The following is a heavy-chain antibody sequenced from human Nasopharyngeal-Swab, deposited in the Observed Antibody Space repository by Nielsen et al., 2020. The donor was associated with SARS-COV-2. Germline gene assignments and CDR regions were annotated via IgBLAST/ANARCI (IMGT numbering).Heavy chain of an antibody. V-gene: IGHV3-30*18. J-gene: IGHJ4*02. CDR2: MSYDGNNY. Sequence: GESLKISCAASVFTFSIYGMHWVRQAPGTGLEWVAVMSYDGNNYYYADSVKGRFTISRDNSKNTLYLQMNSLRPEDTAVYYCAKDQDDYVWGSYRPNFDSWGQGTLVTVS. CDR3: AKDQDDYVWGSYRPNFDS. CDR1: VFTFSIYG. D-gene: IGHD3-16*02.